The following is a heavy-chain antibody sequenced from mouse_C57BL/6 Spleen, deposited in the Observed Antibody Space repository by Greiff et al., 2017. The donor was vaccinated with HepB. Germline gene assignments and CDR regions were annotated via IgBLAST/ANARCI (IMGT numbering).Heavy chain of an antibody. J-gene: IGHJ2*01. CDR1: GFNIKDDY. D-gene: IGHD1-1*02. Sequence: VQLQQSGAELVRPGASVKLSCTASGFNIKDDYMHWVKQRPEQGLEWIGWIDPENGDTEYASKFQGKATITADTSSNTAYLQLSSLTSEDTAVYYCTTNYRDYWGKGTTLTVAS. CDR3: TTNYRDY. V-gene: IGHV14-4*01. CDR2: IDPENGDT.